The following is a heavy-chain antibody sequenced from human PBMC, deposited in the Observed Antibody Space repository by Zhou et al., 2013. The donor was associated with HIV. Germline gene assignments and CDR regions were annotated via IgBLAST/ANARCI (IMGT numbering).Heavy chain of an antibody. CDR3: ARDRDVVPIVAATSWFDS. Sequence: QVQLVQSGAEMKKPGSSVKVSCKAFGRTFSSYAINWVRQAPGQGLEWIGGIVPIFATPNYAQKFEGRVTITADESTSTVYMELKRLSSDDTAVYYCARDRDVVPIVAATSWFDSWGRGTQVTVSS. CDR2: IVPIFATP. J-gene: IGHJ5*01. V-gene: IGHV1-69*12. D-gene: IGHD2-15*01. CDR1: GRTFSSYA.